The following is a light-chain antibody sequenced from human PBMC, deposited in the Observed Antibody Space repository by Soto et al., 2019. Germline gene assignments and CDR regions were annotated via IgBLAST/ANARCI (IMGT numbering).Light chain of an antibody. CDR3: AAWDDSLSGFVV. J-gene: IGLJ2*01. CDR1: SSNIGSNY. CDR2: RNN. Sequence: QSVLTQPPSASGTPGQRVTISCSGSSSNIGSNYVYWYQQLPGTAPKLLIYRNNQRPSGVPDRFSGSKSGTSASLAISGLRSDDEDDYYCAAWDDSLSGFVVFGGGTKVTVL. V-gene: IGLV1-47*01.